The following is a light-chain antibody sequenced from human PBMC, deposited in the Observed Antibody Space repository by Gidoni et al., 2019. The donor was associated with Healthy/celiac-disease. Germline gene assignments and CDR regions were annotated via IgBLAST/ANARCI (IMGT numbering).Light chain of an antibody. V-gene: IGKV1-39*01. CDR3: QQSYSTPLYT. CDR1: HSISSN. Sequence: DIKRTQTPSSLSASVGDRVTITSRASHSISSNLIWYKQKPGNAPKLLIYSASSFQSGVASRFCSSGSATDFTLTISSLQPDDFATYYCQQSYSTPLYTFGQGTKLEIK. CDR2: SAS. J-gene: IGKJ2*01.